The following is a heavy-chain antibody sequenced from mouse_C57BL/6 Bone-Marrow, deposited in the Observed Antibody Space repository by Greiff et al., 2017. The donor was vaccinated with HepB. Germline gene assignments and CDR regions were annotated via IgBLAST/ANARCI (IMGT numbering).Heavy chain of an antibody. D-gene: IGHD1-2*01. J-gene: IGHJ4*01. CDR1: GYSITSDY. Sequence: EVKLMESGPGLAKPSQTLSLTCSVSGYSITSDYWNWIRKFPGNKLEYMGYISYSGSTYYNPSLKSRISITRDTSKTQYYLQLNSVTTENTATYYCARSPLRAYAMDYWGQGTSVTVSS. CDR3: ARSPLRAYAMDY. CDR2: ISYSGST. V-gene: IGHV3-8*01.